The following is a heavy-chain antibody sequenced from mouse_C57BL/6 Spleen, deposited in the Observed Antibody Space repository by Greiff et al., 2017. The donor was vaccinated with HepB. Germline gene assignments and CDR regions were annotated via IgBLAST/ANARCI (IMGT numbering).Heavy chain of an antibody. V-gene: IGHV2-5*01. Sequence: QVQLKESGPGLVQPSQSLSITCTVSGFSLTSYGVHWVRQSPGKGLEWLGVIWRGGSTDYNAAFMSRLSITKDNSKSQVFFKMNSLQADDTAIYYYAKNSPYGNYYFDYWGQGTTLTVSS. CDR3: AKNSPYGNYYFDY. CDR2: IWRGGST. CDR1: GFSLTSYG. J-gene: IGHJ2*01. D-gene: IGHD2-1*01.